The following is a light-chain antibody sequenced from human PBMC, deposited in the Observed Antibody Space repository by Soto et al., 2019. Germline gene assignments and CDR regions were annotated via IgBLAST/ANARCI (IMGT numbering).Light chain of an antibody. CDR3: MQGTYWPRLT. CDR2: KVS. V-gene: IGKV2-30*01. J-gene: IGKJ4*01. Sequence: DVVMTQSPLSLPVTLGQPASISCRSSQSLVYSDGNTYLNWFHQRPGQSPRRLIYKVSNRGSGVPDRFSGSVSGTDFTLKISRVEAEDGGVYYCMQGTYWPRLTFGGGTKVEIK. CDR1: QSLVYSDGNTY.